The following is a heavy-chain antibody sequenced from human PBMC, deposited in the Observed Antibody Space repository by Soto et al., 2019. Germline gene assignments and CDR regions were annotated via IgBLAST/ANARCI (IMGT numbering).Heavy chain of an antibody. J-gene: IGHJ4*02. CDR3: ARQVNGDYYFDY. V-gene: IGHV3-33*01. CDR2: IWYDGSNK. Sequence: QVQLVESGGGVVQPGRSLRLSCAASGFTFSSYGMHWVRQAPGKGLEWVAVIWYDGSNKYYADSVKGRFTISRDNSKNTLYLQMNSLRAEDTAVYYCARQVNGDYYFDYWGQGTLVTVSS. CDR1: GFTFSSYG. D-gene: IGHD4-17*01.